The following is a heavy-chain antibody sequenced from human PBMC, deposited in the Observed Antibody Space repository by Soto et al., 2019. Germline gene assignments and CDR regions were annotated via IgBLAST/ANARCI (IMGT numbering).Heavy chain of an antibody. CDR1: GFTFSSYA. CDR2: ISFDGSNK. Sequence: QVQLVESGGGVVQPGRSLRLSCAASGFTFSSYAMHWVRQAPGKGLEWVAVISFDGSNKYYADSVKGRFTISRDNSKNTLYLQMNSLRAEDTAVYYCTCGGDCSSYFDYWGQGTLVTVSS. J-gene: IGHJ4*02. CDR3: TCGGDCSSYFDY. V-gene: IGHV3-30-3*01. D-gene: IGHD2-21*02.